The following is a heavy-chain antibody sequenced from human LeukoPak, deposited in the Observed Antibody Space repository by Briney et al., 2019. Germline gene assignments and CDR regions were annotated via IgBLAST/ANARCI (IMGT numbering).Heavy chain of an antibody. CDR2: INPNSGGT. J-gene: IGHJ5*02. CDR3: ARDEGFNYVGATTP. D-gene: IGHD1-26*01. Sequence: APVKVSCKASGYTFTGYYMHWVRQAPGQGLEWMGWINPNSGGTNYAQKFQGRVTMTRDTSISTAYMELSRLRSDDTAVYYCARDEGFNYVGATTPWGQGTLVTVSS. V-gene: IGHV1-2*02. CDR1: GYTFTGYY.